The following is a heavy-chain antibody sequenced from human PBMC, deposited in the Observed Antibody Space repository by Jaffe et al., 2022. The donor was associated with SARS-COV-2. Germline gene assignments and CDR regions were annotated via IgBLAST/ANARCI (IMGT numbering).Heavy chain of an antibody. Sequence: EVQLVESGGGLVQPGRSLRLSCAASGFTFDDYAMHWVRQAPGKGLEWVSGISWNSGSIGYADSVKGRFTISRDNAKNSLYLQMNSLRAEDTALYYCAKDIGYSYGLFDYWGQGTLVTVSS. D-gene: IGHD5-18*01. CDR3: AKDIGYSYGLFDY. V-gene: IGHV3-9*01. CDR2: ISWNSGSI. CDR1: GFTFDDYA. J-gene: IGHJ4*02.